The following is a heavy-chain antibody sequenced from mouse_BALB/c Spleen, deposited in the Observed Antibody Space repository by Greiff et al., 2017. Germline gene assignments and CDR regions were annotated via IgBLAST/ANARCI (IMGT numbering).Heavy chain of an antibody. CDR2: IYPSDSYT. J-gene: IGHJ2*01. CDR1: GYTFTSYW. CDR3: TRGQAFDY. Sequence: QVQLQQPGAELARPGASVKLSCKASGYTFTSYWINWVKQRPGQGLEWIGNIYPSDSYTNYNQKFKDKATLTVDKSSSTAYMQLSSPTSEDSAVYYCTRGQAFDYWGQGTTLTVSS. V-gene: IGHV1-69*02. D-gene: IGHD3-2*02.